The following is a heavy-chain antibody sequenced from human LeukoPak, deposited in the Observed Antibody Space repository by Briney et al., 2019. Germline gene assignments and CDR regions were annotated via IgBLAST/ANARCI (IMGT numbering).Heavy chain of an antibody. V-gene: IGHV3-21*01. CDR3: ARGGIAVAGTFDY. Sequence: GGSLRLSCAASGFTFSSYSMNWDRQAPGKGLEWVSSISSSSSYIYYADSVKGRFTISRDNAKNSLYLQMNSLRAEDTAVYYCARGGIAVAGTFDYWGQGTLVTVSS. CDR1: GFTFSSYS. D-gene: IGHD6-19*01. J-gene: IGHJ4*02. CDR2: ISSSSSYI.